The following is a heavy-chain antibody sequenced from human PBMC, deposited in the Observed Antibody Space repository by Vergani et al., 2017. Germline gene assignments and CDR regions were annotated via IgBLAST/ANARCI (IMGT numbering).Heavy chain of an antibody. CDR2: IYTSGST. CDR1: GGSISSYY. D-gene: IGHD3-9*01. J-gene: IGHJ3*02. CDR3: ARGYYDILTGYYNHAFDI. Sequence: QVQLQESGPGLVKPSETLSLTCTVSGGSISSYYWSWIRQPAGKGLEWIGRIYTSGSTNYNPSLKSRVTMSVDTSKNQFSLKLSSVTAADTAAYYCARGYYDILTGYYNHAFDIWGQGTMVTVSS. V-gene: IGHV4-4*07.